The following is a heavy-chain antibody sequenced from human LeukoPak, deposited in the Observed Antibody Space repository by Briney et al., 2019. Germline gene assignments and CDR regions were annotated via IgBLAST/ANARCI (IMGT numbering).Heavy chain of an antibody. D-gene: IGHD6-19*01. J-gene: IGHJ3*01. V-gene: IGHV5-51*01. Sequence: GESLKISCKGSGYSFTSYWIGWVRQMPGKGLEWMGIIYPGDSDTRYSPSFQGQVTISADRSITTAYLQWRSLKVSDTAMYYCARDSPYSSGWRDAFDVWGQGTMVTVSS. CDR3: ARDSPYSSGWRDAFDV. CDR2: IYPGDSDT. CDR1: GYSFTSYW.